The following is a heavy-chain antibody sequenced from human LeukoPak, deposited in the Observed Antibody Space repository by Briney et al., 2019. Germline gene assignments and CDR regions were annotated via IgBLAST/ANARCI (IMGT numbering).Heavy chain of an antibody. CDR3: AHRRYLLYDSSGSDNWFDP. J-gene: IGHJ5*02. Sequence: SGPTLVKPTQTLTLTCTFSGFSLGTSGVGVGWIRQPPGKALEWLALIYWDDDKRYSPSLKSRLTITKDTSKNQVVLTMTNVDPVDTATYYCAHRRYLLYDSSGSDNWFDPWGQGTLVTVSS. CDR2: IYWDDDK. V-gene: IGHV2-5*02. CDR1: GFSLGTSGVG. D-gene: IGHD3-22*01.